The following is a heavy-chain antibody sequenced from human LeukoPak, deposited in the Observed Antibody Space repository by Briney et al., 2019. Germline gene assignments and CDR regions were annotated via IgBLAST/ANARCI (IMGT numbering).Heavy chain of an antibody. J-gene: IGHJ3*02. CDR2: IYPGDSDT. CDR3: ARARIAVAYRLITADAFDI. V-gene: IGHV5-51*01. D-gene: IGHD6-19*01. Sequence: GESLKISCKGSGSSFTSYWIGWVRQLPGKGLEWMGIIYPGDSDTRYSPSFQGQVTISADKSISTAYLQWSSLKASDTAMYYCARARIAVAYRLITADAFDIWGQGTMVTVSS. CDR1: GSSFTSYW.